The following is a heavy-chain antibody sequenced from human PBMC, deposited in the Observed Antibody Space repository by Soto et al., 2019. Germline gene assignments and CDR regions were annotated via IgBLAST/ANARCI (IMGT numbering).Heavy chain of an antibody. V-gene: IGHV4-34*01. Sequence: TETLPLTCAVYGGSFGGQYWGWIRHPPEKRVEWIGEINHSVSTNYIPSLKSRVTISVNTSKNQCSLKVSSVTAADRAVYYCARRRGYSYGAVGHYCGQGTLVTVSA. CDR3: ARRRGYSYGAVGHY. CDR1: GGSFGGQY. J-gene: IGHJ4*02. CDR2: INHSVST. D-gene: IGHD5-18*01.